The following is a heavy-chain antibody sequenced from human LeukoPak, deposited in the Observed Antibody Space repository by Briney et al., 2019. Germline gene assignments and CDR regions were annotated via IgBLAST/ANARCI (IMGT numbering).Heavy chain of an antibody. D-gene: IGHD6-13*01. CDR1: GYIFSSHG. CDR2: ITAYQGNT. CDR3: ARDGYSSDY. Sequence: ASVKVSCKASGYIFSSHGISWVRQAPGQGLEWMGWITAYQGNTVYAQKFQGRLTMTTDTSTSTAYVELRSLRSDDTAVYYCARDGYSSDYWGQGTLVTVSS. V-gene: IGHV1-18*01. J-gene: IGHJ4*02.